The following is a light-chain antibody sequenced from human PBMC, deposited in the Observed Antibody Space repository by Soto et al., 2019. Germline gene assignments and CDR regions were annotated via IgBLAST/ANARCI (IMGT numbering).Light chain of an antibody. CDR1: SGDVGASDY. CDR3: TAYKNLRV. CDR2: EVT. Sequence: QSALTQPGSVSGSLGESATSSCTETSGDVGASDYVSWYQQSPGKAPKLILYEVTNRPSGFSSRFSGSKSGNTASLTISGLQAEDEADYSCTAYKNLRVFGGGPQLTVL. J-gene: IGLJ3*02. V-gene: IGLV2-14*01.